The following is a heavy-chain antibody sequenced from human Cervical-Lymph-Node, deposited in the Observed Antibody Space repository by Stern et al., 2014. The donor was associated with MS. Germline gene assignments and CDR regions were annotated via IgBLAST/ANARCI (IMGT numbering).Heavy chain of an antibody. CDR3: ARVPAREQWLVRVSFDS. CDR1: GYTFTRYA. Sequence: QVQLVQSGSELKKPGASVKVSCKASGYTFTRYAINWVRQAPGQGLEWMGWIKPTTGTPTYAPGFTGRFVSSLDASVSTAYLQISSLKAEDTAVYYCARVPAREQWLVRVSFDSWGQGTLVSVSS. V-gene: IGHV7-4-1*02. J-gene: IGHJ4*02. CDR2: IKPTTGTP. D-gene: IGHD6-19*01.